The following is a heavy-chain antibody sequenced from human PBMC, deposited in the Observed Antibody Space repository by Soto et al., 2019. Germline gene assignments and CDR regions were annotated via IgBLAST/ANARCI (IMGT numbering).Heavy chain of an antibody. CDR2: INPGGGSA. CDR1: GSAITRYY. Sequence: QVDLVQSGAEVKKPGASVTISCKASGSAITRYYIHWVRQAPGRGLEWMGIINPGGGSASYAQKFQDRVTIDKDTSTGTVYMDLRSLRTEDTAVYYCARDKSGWSLNGLDVWGQGTTVNVSS. CDR3: ARDKSGWSLNGLDV. V-gene: IGHV1-46*01. J-gene: IGHJ6*02. D-gene: IGHD6-19*01.